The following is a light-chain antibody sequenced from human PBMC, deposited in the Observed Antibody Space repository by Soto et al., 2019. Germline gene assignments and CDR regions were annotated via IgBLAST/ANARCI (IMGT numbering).Light chain of an antibody. CDR1: SSDVGGYNY. V-gene: IGLV2-14*01. Sequence: QSVLTQPASVSGSPGQSITISCTGTSSDVGGYNYVSWYQQHPGKAPKLMIYDVSNRPSGLSNRFSGSKSGNTASLTISGLQAEDEADYYCSSYTSSSTLEVFGGGTKVTVL. CDR2: DVS. CDR3: SSYTSSSTLEV. J-gene: IGLJ2*01.